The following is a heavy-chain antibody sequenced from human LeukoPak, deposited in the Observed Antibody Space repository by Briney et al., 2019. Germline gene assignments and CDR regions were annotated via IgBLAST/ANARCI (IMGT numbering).Heavy chain of an antibody. CDR2: IYSGGST. CDR3: ARDRHHNWFDP. V-gene: IGHV3-66*02. Sequence: QPGGSLRLSYAASGFTVSSNYMSWVRQAPGKGLEWVSVIYSGGSTYYADSVKGRFTISRDNSKNTLYLQMNSLRAEDTAVYYCARDRHHNWFDPWGQGTLVTVSS. J-gene: IGHJ5*02. CDR1: GFTVSSNY.